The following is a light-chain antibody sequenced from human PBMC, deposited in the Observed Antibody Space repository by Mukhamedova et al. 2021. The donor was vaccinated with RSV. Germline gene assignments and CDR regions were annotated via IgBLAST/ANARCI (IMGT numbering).Light chain of an antibody. V-gene: IGKV3-20*01. CDR2: GAS. CDR3: QPYWISPPT. J-gene: IGKJ4*01. Sequence: RATLSCGASQGVSTSLAWHQQKPGQAPRLLIYGASSRATGIPDKFSGSGSGTDFTHTISRLEPEDFAVYYCQPYWISPPTFGGG. CDR1: QGVSTS.